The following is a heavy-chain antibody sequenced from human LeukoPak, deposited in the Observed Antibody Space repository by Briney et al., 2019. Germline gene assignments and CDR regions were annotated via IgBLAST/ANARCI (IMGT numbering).Heavy chain of an antibody. CDR1: GGSISSYY. D-gene: IGHD3-22*01. J-gene: IGHJ4*02. CDR2: IYTSGST. Sequence: SETLSLTCTVSGGSISSYYWSWIRQPAGKGLEWIGRIYTSGSTNYNPSLKSRVTISVDTSKNQFSLKLSSVTAADTAVYYCARHPLVNYYDSSGWYYFDYWGQGTLVTVSS. CDR3: ARHPLVNYYDSSGWYYFDY. V-gene: IGHV4-4*07.